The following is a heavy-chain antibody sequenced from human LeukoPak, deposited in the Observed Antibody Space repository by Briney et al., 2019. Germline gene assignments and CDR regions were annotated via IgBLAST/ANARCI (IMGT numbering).Heavy chain of an antibody. J-gene: IGHJ4*02. D-gene: IGHD6-19*01. CDR1: GFTSSTCA. V-gene: IGHV1-58*02. Sequence: ASVKVSCKASGFTSSTCAMQWVRQARGQGLEWLGWIVLDSGNTKYAHNFQDRVTTTRDMSTNTGYMELSSLRSEDTAVYYCAAGSGCYSPDYWGQGTLVTVSS. CDR3: AAGSGCYSPDY. CDR2: IVLDSGNT.